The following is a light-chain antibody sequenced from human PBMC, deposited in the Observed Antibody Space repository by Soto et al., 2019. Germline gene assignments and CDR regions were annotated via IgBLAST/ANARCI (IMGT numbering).Light chain of an antibody. V-gene: IGKV1-39*01. Sequence: DIQMTQSPSSLSASVGDRVTITCRASQSISSYLNWYQQKSGTAPKLLIYAAFSLQSGVPSRFSGSASGTVFTLTISSLQPDDFATYYCQQSYTSPYTFGLGTKLEIK. CDR3: QQSYTSPYT. CDR1: QSISSY. CDR2: AAF. J-gene: IGKJ2*01.